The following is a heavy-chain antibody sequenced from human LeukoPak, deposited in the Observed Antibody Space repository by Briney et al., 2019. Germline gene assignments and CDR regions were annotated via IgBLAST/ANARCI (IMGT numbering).Heavy chain of an antibody. J-gene: IGHJ1*01. V-gene: IGHV3-74*01. CDR3: ARAPSEIGGYYPEYFRH. CDR2: IKSDGST. CDR1: GFTFSSCW. D-gene: IGHD3-22*01. Sequence: GGSLRLSCAASGFTFSSCWMHWVRQAPGKGLVWVSRIKSDGSTNYADSVKGRFTISRDNAKNTLSPQMNSLRAEDTGVYYCARAPSEIGGYYPEYFRHWGQGTLVTVSS.